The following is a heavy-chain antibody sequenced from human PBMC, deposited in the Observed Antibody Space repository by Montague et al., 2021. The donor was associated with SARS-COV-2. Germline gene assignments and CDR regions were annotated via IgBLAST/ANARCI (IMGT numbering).Heavy chain of an antibody. V-gene: IGHV4-39*01. CDR2: IYYSGST. CDR3: ARSAMIRGVFTSWFDP. CDR1: GGSISSSSYH. J-gene: IGHJ5*02. Sequence: SETLSLTCIVSGGSISSSSYHWGWIRQPPGKGLEWIGTIYYSGSTYYNPSLKSRVTISVDTSKNQFSLRLTSVTASDTAIYYCARSAMIRGVFTSWFDPWGQGTLVTVSS. D-gene: IGHD3-10*01.